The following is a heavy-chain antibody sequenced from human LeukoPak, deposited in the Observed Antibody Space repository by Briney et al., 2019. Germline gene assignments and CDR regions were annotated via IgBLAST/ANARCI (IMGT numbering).Heavy chain of an antibody. V-gene: IGHV3-30*03. CDR2: ISYDGSNK. J-gene: IGHJ4*02. D-gene: IGHD4-17*01. CDR1: GFTFSSYG. CDR3: ARGGYDYGDYY. Sequence: GRSLRLSCAASGFTFSSYGMHWVRQAPGKGLEWVAVISYDGSNKYYADSVKGRFTISRDNAKNTLYLQMNSLRAEDTAVYYCARGGYDYGDYYWGQGTLVTVSS.